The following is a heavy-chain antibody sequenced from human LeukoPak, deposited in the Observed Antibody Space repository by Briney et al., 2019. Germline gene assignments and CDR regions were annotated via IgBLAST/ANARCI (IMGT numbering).Heavy chain of an antibody. CDR1: GFSFSSYW. CDR2: IKQDESEK. CDR3: ARLATYSSGRDYYYYMDV. Sequence: PGGSLRLSCEASGFSFSSYWMTWVRQPPGKGPEWVANIKQDESEKYSVDSVKGRFTISRDNAKNSVYLHMNSLRAEDTAVYYCARLATYSSGRDYYYYMDVWGKGTTVTVSS. J-gene: IGHJ6*03. V-gene: IGHV3-7*01. D-gene: IGHD6-19*01.